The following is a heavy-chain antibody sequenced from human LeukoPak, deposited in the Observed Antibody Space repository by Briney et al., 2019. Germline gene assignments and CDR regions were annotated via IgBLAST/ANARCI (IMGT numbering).Heavy chain of an antibody. J-gene: IGHJ6*03. CDR3: ARARYESRIWPKSRYDYYHYMDV. D-gene: IGHD2-15*01. V-gene: IGHV1-69*13. Sequence: ASVKVSCKASRGTFSSYAISWVRQAPGQGLEWMGGIIPIFGTANYAQKFQGRVTITADESTSTAYMELSSLRSEDMAVYYCARARYESRIWPKSRYDYYHYMDVWGKGTTVTVSS. CDR1: RGTFSSYA. CDR2: IIPIFGTA.